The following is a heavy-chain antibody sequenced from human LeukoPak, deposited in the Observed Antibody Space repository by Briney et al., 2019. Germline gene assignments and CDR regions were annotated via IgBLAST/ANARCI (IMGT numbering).Heavy chain of an antibody. CDR3: ARAYRSTMVRGAKSYFDY. V-gene: IGHV1-18*04. Sequence: GASVKVSCRASGYTFTSYGISWVRQAPGQGLEWMGWISAYNGNTNYAQKLQGRVTMTTDTSTSTACMELRSLRSDDTAVYYCARAYRSTMVRGAKSYFDYWGQGTLVTVSS. CDR2: ISAYNGNT. CDR1: GYTFTSYG. D-gene: IGHD3-10*01. J-gene: IGHJ4*02.